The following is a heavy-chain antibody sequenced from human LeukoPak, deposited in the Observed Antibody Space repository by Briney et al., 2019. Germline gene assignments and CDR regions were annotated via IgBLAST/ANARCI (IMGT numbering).Heavy chain of an antibody. J-gene: IGHJ4*02. CDR3: ARGRNAGGPYYSDY. CDR2: ISGDGATT. Sequence: GGSLRLSCAASGFPFSSYAMTWVRQAPGRGLEWVSSISGDGATTYHADSLKGRFTISRDNAKNSLFLQLSSLRDEDTAVYYCARGRNAGGPYYSDYWGQGTLVTVSS. V-gene: IGHV3-21*01. D-gene: IGHD4-23*01. CDR1: GFPFSSYA.